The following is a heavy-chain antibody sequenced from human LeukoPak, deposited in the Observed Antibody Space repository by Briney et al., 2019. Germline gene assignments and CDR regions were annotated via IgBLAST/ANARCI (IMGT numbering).Heavy chain of an antibody. CDR3: ARVGIVNTMDV. D-gene: IGHD2-2*03. Sequence: PGGSLRLSCAASGFTFSSYEMNWVRQAPGKGLEWVSYISSSGTTIYYADSVKGRFTISRDIAKSSLYLQMNGLRADDTAVYYCARVGIVNTMDVWGQGTTVTVSS. CDR1: GFTFSSYE. J-gene: IGHJ6*02. V-gene: IGHV3-48*03. CDR2: ISSSGTTI.